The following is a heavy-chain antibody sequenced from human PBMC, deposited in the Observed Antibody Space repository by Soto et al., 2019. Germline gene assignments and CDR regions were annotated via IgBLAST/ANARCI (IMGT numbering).Heavy chain of an antibody. CDR1: GFTFSNYV. J-gene: IGHJ6*02. CDR3: ARAECSSPDCLTAYYSYGLDV. D-gene: IGHD3-9*01. Sequence: GGSLRLSCAASGFTFSNYVMHWVRQAPGKGLEWVSYINTAGSTKYYAESVKGRFTISRDNARNSLFLQMNSLRAEDTAVYYCARAECSSPDCLTAYYSYGLDVWGQGSTVTVSS. V-gene: IGHV3-48*03. CDR2: INTAGSTK.